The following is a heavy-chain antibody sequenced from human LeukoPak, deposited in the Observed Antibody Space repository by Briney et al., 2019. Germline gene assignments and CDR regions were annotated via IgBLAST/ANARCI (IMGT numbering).Heavy chain of an antibody. J-gene: IGHJ4*02. CDR2: IYYSGTTT. V-gene: IGHV4-39*01. CDR3: ARQLYEYMRYYFDY. Sequence: SETLSLTCTVSGGSMRSSSYYWAWIRQPPGKGLEWNGSIYYSGTTTYYNPSLKSRFTISVATSKNQFSLKLSSVTAADTAVYYCARQLYEYMRYYFDYWGQGTLVTVSS. CDR1: GGSMRSSSYY. D-gene: IGHD2-2*02.